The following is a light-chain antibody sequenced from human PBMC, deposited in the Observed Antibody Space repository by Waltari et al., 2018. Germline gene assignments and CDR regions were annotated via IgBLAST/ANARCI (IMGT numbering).Light chain of an antibody. Sequence: DIQLTQSPSFLSASVGDRVTITCRASQGISSYLSWYQQKPGKAPKLLIYGASTLQSAIPSRFSCIGSGTEFTLTISSLQPEDSATYYCQQLGAYPITFGQGTRVETK. CDR2: GAS. J-gene: IGKJ5*01. V-gene: IGKV1-9*01. CDR1: QGISSY. CDR3: QQLGAYPIT.